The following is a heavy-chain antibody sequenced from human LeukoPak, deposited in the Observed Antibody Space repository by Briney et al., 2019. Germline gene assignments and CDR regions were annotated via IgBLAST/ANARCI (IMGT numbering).Heavy chain of an antibody. CDR3: AKVGGSYDYFDY. CDR1: GFTFSSYA. J-gene: IGHJ4*02. D-gene: IGHD1-26*01. V-gene: IGHV3-23*01. CDR2: ISGSGGST. Sequence: GGSLRLSXAASGFTFSSYAMSWVRQAPGKGLEWVSAISGSGGSTYYADSVKGRFTISRDNSKNTLYLQMNSLRAEDTAVYYCAKVGGSYDYFDYWGQRTLVTVSS.